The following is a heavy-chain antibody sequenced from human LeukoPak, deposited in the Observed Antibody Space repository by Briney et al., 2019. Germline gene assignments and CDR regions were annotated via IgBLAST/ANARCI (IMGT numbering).Heavy chain of an antibody. Sequence: GGSLRLSCAASGFTFSSYSMNWVRQAPGKGLEWVSLIYSGGTTYYADSVKGRFTISRDNSKNTLYLQMNGLRAEDTAVYYCARRAGGLARNXWFDPWXXXTLVTVSX. CDR3: ARRAGGLARNXWFDP. CDR2: IYSGGTT. CDR1: GFTFSSYS. V-gene: IGHV3-66*01. D-gene: IGHD3-16*01. J-gene: IGHJ5*02.